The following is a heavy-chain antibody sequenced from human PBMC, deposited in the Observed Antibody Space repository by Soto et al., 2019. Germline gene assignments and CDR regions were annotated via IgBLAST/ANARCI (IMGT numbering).Heavy chain of an antibody. CDR1: GFTFSSYG. Sequence: GGSLRLSFAASGFTFSSYGMHWVRQAPGKGLEWVAVISYDGSNKYYAGSVKGRFTISRDNSKNTLYLQMNSLRAEDTAVYYSAKDGNIGSPYNWFDPWGKGTLVTVSS. J-gene: IGHJ5*02. V-gene: IGHV3-30*18. CDR2: ISYDGSNK. D-gene: IGHD1-26*01. CDR3: AKDGNIGSPYNWFDP.